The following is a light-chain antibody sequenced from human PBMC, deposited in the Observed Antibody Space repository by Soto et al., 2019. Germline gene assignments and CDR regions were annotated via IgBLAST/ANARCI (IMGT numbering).Light chain of an antibody. Sequence: ILLTQSPSSLSASVGDRVTITCRASQGIDTSLAWYQQKPGKAPKLLIYAASNFQSGVPSRFSGSGSGTDFTLTISSLQPEDFATYYCQQLNSYPPWTFGQGTKVDIK. CDR3: QQLNSYPPWT. J-gene: IGKJ1*01. V-gene: IGKV1-9*01. CDR2: AAS. CDR1: QGIDTS.